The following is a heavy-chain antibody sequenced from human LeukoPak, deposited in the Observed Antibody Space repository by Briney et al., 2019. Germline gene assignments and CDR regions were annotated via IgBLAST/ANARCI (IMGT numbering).Heavy chain of an antibody. D-gene: IGHD6-19*01. CDR1: GFTFSSYA. CDR3: ARDRAAVAGTYYMDV. Sequence: PGGSLRLSCAASGFTFSSYAMHWVRQAPGKGLEYVSAISSNGGSTYYANSVKGRFTMSRDNSKNTLYLQMCSLRAEDMAVYYCARDRAAVAGTYYMDVWGKGTTVTVSS. J-gene: IGHJ6*03. CDR2: ISSNGGST. V-gene: IGHV3-64*01.